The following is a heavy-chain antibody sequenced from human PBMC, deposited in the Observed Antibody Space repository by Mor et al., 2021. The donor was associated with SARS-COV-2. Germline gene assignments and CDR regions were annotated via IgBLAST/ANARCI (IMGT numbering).Heavy chain of an antibody. D-gene: IGHD3-16*01. CDR3: ARDASFDI. Sequence: YYVDSVKGRFTISRDNAKNSLYLQMNSLRAEDTAVYYCARDASFDIWGQGTMVTVSS. V-gene: IGHV3-7*01. J-gene: IGHJ3*02.